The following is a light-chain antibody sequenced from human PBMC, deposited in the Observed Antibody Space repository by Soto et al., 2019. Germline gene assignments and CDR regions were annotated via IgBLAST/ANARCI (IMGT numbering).Light chain of an antibody. J-gene: IGKJ5*01. Sequence: EIVLTQSRGTVSVSPGERATLSCRASQSVSSNLAWYQQKPGQAPRLLIYGASTRATGIPARFSGSGSGTEFTLTISSLQSEDFAVYSCQQYNNWPITFGQGTRLEIK. CDR1: QSVSSN. V-gene: IGKV3D-15*01. CDR3: QQYNNWPIT. CDR2: GAS.